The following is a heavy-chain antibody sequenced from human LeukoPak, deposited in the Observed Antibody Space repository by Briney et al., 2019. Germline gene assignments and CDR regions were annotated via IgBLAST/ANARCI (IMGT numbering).Heavy chain of an antibody. D-gene: IGHD2-15*01. CDR2: IYYSGST. Sequence: SETLSLTCTVSGGSVSSGSYYWSWIRQPPGKGLEWIGYIYYSGSTNYSPSLKSRVTTSVDTSKNQFSLKLSSVAAADTAVYYCARDAIVVVAASVYYYYGMDVWGQGTTVTVSS. CDR3: ARDAIVVVAASVYYYYGMDV. CDR1: GGSVSSGSYY. V-gene: IGHV4-61*01. J-gene: IGHJ6*02.